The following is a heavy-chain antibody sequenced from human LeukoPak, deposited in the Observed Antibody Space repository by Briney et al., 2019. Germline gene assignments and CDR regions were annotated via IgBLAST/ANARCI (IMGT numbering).Heavy chain of an antibody. CDR2: INPSGGST. Sequence: ASVKVSCKASGYTFTSYYMHWVRQAPGQGLGWMGIINPSGGSTSYAQKFQGRVTMTRDTSTSTVYMELSSLRSEDTAVYYCARESGDSSGYYYYYYYMDVWGKGTTVTVSS. CDR3: ARESGDSSGYYYYYYYMDV. CDR1: GYTFTSYY. V-gene: IGHV1-46*01. D-gene: IGHD3-22*01. J-gene: IGHJ6*03.